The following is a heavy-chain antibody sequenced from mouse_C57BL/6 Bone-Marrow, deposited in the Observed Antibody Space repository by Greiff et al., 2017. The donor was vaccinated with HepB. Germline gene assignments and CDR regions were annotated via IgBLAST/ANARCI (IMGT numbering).Heavy chain of an antibody. V-gene: IGHV1-50*01. CDR1: GYTFTSYW. CDR3: ARPLITTVVGGDY. Sequence: VQLVESGAELVKPGASVKLSCKASGYTFTSYWMQWVKQRPGQGLEWIGEIDPSDSYTNYNQKFKGKATLTVDTSSSTAYMQLSSLTSDDSAVYYCARPLITTVVGGDYWGQGTTLTVSS. CDR2: IDPSDSYT. D-gene: IGHD1-1*01. J-gene: IGHJ2*01.